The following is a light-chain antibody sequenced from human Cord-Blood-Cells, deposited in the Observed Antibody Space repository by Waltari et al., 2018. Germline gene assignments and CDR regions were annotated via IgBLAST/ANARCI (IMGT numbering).Light chain of an antibody. Sequence: DIQITQSPFSRSAYVGDRVTITCRESQSISSYLNWYQQKPGKAPKLLIYAASSLQSGVPSRFSGSGSGTDFTLTISSLQPEDFATYYCQQSYSTPYSFGQGTKLEIK. V-gene: IGKV1-39*01. CDR2: AAS. J-gene: IGKJ2*03. CDR1: QSISSY. CDR3: QQSYSTPYS.